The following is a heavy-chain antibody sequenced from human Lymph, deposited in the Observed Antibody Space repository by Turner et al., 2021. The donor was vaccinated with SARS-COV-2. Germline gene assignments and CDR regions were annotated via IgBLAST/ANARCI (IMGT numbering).Heavy chain of an antibody. D-gene: IGHD4-17*01. V-gene: IGHV3-21*01. J-gene: IGHJ4*02. CDR2: SSSSSSYI. CDR3: ARDIPTTADYFDY. Sequence: EVRLVAYGGGLVKPGGSLILPYEVSRFPFSTYGMNWARQATGKGLVWISSSSSSSSYIYYADSGKCRFTISRDDAKNSLYLQMNSMRAEDTAVYYCARDIPTTADYFDYWGQGTLVTVSS. CDR1: RFPFSTYG.